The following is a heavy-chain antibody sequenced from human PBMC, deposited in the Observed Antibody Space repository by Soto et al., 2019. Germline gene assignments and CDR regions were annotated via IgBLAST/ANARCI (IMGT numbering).Heavy chain of an antibody. CDR1: GFIFGDYA. D-gene: IGHD2-2*01. V-gene: IGHV3-49*04. CDR3: ARSFAGCSRISCQYFDY. Sequence: VQLVESGGGLVQPGRSLRLSCTGSGFIFGDYAVNWVRQAPGKGLEWVGFIRSEAYGGTPEYAASAKGIFTISRDDSKSIAYLQMNNLKTEDTAVYYCARSFAGCSRISCQYFDYWGQGTLVTVSS. CDR2: IRSEAYGGTP. J-gene: IGHJ4*02.